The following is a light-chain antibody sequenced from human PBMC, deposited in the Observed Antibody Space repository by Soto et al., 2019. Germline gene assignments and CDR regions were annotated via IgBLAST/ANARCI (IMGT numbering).Light chain of an antibody. CDR1: SSNIGWNT. V-gene: IGLV1-44*01. Sequence: QSVLTQPPSASGTPGQRVIISCSGSSSNIGWNTVDWYQQVPGTAPKLLIYTNNQRPSGVPDRFSGSKSGTSGSLAISGLQSEDEADYYCAAWDDSLKGLVFGGGTKVTVL. CDR3: AAWDDSLKGLV. J-gene: IGLJ3*02. CDR2: TNN.